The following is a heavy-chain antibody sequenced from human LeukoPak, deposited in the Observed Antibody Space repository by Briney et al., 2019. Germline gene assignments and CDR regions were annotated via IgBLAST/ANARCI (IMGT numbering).Heavy chain of an antibody. CDR2: ISNTGHSF. D-gene: IGHD1-26*01. CDR3: ARGGAWEGGDY. V-gene: IGHV3-11*01. J-gene: IGHJ4*02. Sequence: GGSLRLSCAVSGFTFSDYYMTWIRQAPGKGLEWVSHISNTGHSFYHTDSVKGRFTISRDNARNSLFLQLNSLSDEDTAVYYCARGGAWEGGDYWGQGTLVTVSS. CDR1: GFTFSDYY.